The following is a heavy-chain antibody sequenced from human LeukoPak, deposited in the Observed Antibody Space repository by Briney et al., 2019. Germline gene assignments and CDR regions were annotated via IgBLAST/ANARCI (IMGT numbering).Heavy chain of an antibody. CDR1: GFTFNSFT. CDR2: ISHTDDPS. J-gene: IGHJ4*02. CDR3: TRDPNHPGYSSGWYY. V-gene: IGHV3-48*04. D-gene: IGHD6-19*01. Sequence: GGSLRLSCAASGFTFNSFTMIWVRQAPGKGLEWVSSISHTDDPSYYADSVRGRFSISRDNAKNSLYLQMNSLRVEDTAVYYCTRDPNHPGYSSGWYYWGQGTLVTVSS.